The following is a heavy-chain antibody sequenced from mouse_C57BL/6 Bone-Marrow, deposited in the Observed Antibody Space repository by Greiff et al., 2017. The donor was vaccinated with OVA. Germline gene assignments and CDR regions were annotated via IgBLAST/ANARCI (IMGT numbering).Heavy chain of an antibody. V-gene: IGHV7-3*01. Sequence: EVKLVESGGGLVQPGGSLSLSCAASGFTFTDYYMSWVRQPPGKALEWLGFIRNKANGYTTEYSASVKGRFTISRDNSQSILYLQMNALRAEDSATYYCARFSDSNYPYYFDYWGQGTTLTVSS. CDR2: IRNKANGYTT. J-gene: IGHJ2*01. CDR3: ARFSDSNYPYYFDY. D-gene: IGHD2-5*01. CDR1: GFTFTDYY.